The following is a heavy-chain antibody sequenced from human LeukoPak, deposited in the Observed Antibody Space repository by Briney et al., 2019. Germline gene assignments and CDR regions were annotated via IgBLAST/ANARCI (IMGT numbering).Heavy chain of an antibody. CDR3: AREGVTMVRGVMDV. CDR1: GGSISSYY. V-gene: IGHV4-59*01. CDR2: IYYSGST. Sequence: SETLSLTCTVSGGSISSYYWSWIRQPPGKGLEWIGYIYYSGSTNYNPSLKSRVTISVGTSKKQFSLKLSSVTAADTAVYYCAREGVTMVRGVMDVWGKGTTVTVSS. D-gene: IGHD3-10*01. J-gene: IGHJ6*03.